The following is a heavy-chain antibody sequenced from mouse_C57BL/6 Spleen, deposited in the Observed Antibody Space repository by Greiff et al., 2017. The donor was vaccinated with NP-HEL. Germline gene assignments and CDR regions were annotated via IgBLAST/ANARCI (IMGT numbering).Heavy chain of an antibody. J-gene: IGHJ1*03. Sequence: VQLHQSGAELVKPGASVKISCKASGYAFSSYWMNWVKQRPGKGLEWIGQIYPGDGDTNYNGKFKGKATLTADKSSSTAYMQLSSLTSEDSAVYFCARSRYGSSYFDDWGTGTTVTVSS. CDR2: IYPGDGDT. D-gene: IGHD1-1*01. CDR1: GYAFSSYW. V-gene: IGHV1-80*01. CDR3: ARSRYGSSYFDD.